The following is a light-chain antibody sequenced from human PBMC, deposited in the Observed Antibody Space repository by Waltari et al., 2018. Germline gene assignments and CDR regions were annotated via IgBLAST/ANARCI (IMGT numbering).Light chain of an antibody. CDR1: SNAVGGYNY. J-gene: IGLJ2*01. V-gene: IGLV2-8*01. CDR2: EVK. CDR3: SSYAGSNTVI. Sequence: QSALTQPPSASGSPGQSVPISCTGTSNAVGGYNYVSWYQQHPDKAPKLIIYEVKTRPSGVPDRFSGSKSDNTASLTVSGLQAGDEADYYCSSYAGSNTVIFGGGTKLTVL.